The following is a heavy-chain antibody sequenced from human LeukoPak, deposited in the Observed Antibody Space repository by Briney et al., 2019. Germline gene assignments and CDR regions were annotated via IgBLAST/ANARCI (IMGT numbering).Heavy chain of an antibody. CDR1: GGSISSGGYS. J-gene: IGHJ4*02. CDR3: ARNYDSSDYYLGY. D-gene: IGHD3-22*01. CDR2: IYHSGST. V-gene: IGHV4-30-2*01. Sequence: PSETLSLTCAVSGGSISSGGYSWSWIRQPPGKGLECTGFIYHSGSTYYNPSLKTRVTISVDRSKNQFSLKLSSVTAADTAVYYCARNYDSSDYYLGYWGQGTQVTVSS.